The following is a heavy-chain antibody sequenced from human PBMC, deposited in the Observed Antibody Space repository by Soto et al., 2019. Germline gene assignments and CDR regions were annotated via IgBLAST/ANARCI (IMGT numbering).Heavy chain of an antibody. CDR3: ARSDGRY. J-gene: IGHJ4*02. CDR2: IYYSGST. Sequence: PETLSLTCTVSGASISSYYCSWIRQPPGKGLEWIGYIYYSGSTNYNPSLKSRVTISVDTSKNQFSLKLSSVTAADTAVYYCARSDGRYWGQGTLVTVS. CDR1: GASISSYY. V-gene: IGHV4-59*01.